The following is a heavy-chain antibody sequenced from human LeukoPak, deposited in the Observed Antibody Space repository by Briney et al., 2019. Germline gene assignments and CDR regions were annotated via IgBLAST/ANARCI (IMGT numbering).Heavy chain of an antibody. J-gene: IGHJ4*02. CDR3: ARDRARSSSWYLNY. Sequence: GGSLRLSCAASGFTVSSNYMSWVRQAPGKGLEWGSVIYSGGSTYYADSVKGRFTISRDNSKNTLYLQMNSLRAEDTAVYYCARDRARSSSWYLNYWGQGTLVTVSS. V-gene: IGHV3-66*02. CDR1: GFTVSSNY. D-gene: IGHD6-13*01. CDR2: IYSGGST.